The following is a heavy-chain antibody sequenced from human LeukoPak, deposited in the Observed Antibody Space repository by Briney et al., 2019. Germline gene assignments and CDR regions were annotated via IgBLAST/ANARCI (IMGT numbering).Heavy chain of an antibody. CDR1: GFTFSNYA. CDR3: TRLDGGFDI. CDR2: ISGSSSIT. Sequence: PGGSLRLSCAASGFTFSNYAMSWVRQAPGKGLEWVSYISGSSSITYNADSVKGRFTISRDNAKSPLYLQMNSLRDDDTAVYFCTRLDGGFDIWGQGTMVTVSS. J-gene: IGHJ3*02. V-gene: IGHV3-48*02.